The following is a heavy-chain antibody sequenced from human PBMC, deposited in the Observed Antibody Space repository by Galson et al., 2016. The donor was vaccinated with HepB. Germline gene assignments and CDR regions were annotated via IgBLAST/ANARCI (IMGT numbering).Heavy chain of an antibody. D-gene: IGHD2-21*02. Sequence: SLRLSCAASGFTFSRYGMHWVRQAPGKGLEWVAVISYDGGDKQYADSVKGRFTVSRDNSKNTLFLQMNSLRVEDTAVYYCAKLDCGRDCPRADWGQGTLVTVSS. CDR1: GFTFSRYG. CDR3: AKLDCGRDCPRAD. V-gene: IGHV3-30*19. J-gene: IGHJ4*02. CDR2: ISYDGGDK.